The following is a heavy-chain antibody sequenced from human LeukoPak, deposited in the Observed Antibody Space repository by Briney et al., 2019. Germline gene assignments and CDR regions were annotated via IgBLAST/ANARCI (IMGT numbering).Heavy chain of an antibody. D-gene: IGHD2-2*01. V-gene: IGHV1-2*02. J-gene: IGHJ4*02. CDR2: INPNSGGT. CDR1: GYTFTSYD. Sequence: ASVKVSCKASGYTFTSYDINWVRQATGQGLEWMGRINPNSGGTNYAQKFQGRVTMTRDTSISTAYMELSRLRSDDTAVYYCARGGRTHSLFCSSTSCLFDYWGQGTLVTVSS. CDR3: ARGGRTHSLFCSSTSCLFDY.